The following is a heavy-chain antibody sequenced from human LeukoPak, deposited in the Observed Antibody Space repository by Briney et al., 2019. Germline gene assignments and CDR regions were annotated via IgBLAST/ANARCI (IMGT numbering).Heavy chain of an antibody. Sequence: SETLSLTCTASGGSISSYYWNWIRQPAGKGLEWIGRIYTSGSTSYNPALKSRVSMSLDTSKNQFSLKLSSVTAADTAVYYCARGKVVAGTPGQNSWDSWGQGTLVTVSS. J-gene: IGHJ4*02. CDR3: ARGKVVAGTPGQNSWDS. CDR2: IYTSGST. V-gene: IGHV4-4*07. D-gene: IGHD6-19*01. CDR1: GGSISSYY.